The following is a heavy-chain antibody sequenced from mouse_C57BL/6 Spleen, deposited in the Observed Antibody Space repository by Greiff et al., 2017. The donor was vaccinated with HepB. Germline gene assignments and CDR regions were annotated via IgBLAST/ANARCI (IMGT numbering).Heavy chain of an antibody. CDR3: ARERLRRYAMDY. V-gene: IGHV5-4*01. CDR2: ISDGGSYT. Sequence: DVQLVESGGGLVKPGGSLKLSCAASGFTFSSYAMSWVRQTPEKRLEWVATISDGGSYTYYPDNVKGRFTISRDNAKNNLYLQMSHLKSEDTAMYYCARERLRRYAMDYWGQGTSVTVSS. D-gene: IGHD2-4*01. J-gene: IGHJ4*01. CDR1: GFTFSSYA.